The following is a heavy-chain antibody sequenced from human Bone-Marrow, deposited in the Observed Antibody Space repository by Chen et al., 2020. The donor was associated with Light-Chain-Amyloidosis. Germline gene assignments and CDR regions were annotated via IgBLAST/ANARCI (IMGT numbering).Heavy chain of an antibody. V-gene: IGHV5-51*01. CDR3: ARLRDGYNFDC. CDR2: IYPDDSDT. J-gene: IGHJ4*02. D-gene: IGHD5-12*01. CDR1: GYTFPNYW. Sequence: EVQLEQSGPEVKKPGESLKISGKGYGYTFPNYWIGWVRQMPGKGMAWMGVIYPDDSDTKYSPSFEGQVTISTNKSITTAYLQWRSLKASNTAMYYCARLRDGYNFDCWGQGTLVTVSS.